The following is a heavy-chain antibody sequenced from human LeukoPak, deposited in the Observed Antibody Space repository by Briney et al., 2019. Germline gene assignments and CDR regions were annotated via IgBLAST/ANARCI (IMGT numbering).Heavy chain of an antibody. D-gene: IGHD6-13*01. CDR2: TYYRSKWSN. V-gene: IGHV6-1*01. CDR3: ARDLYTSTFSNWFDP. J-gene: IGHJ5*02. CDR1: GDSVSSNSVA. Sequence: SQTLSLTCAISGDSVSSNSVAWNWIRQSPSRGLEWLGRTYYRSKWSNDYAVSLKSRITINPDTSKNQFSLQLNSVTPEDTAVYYCARDLYTSTFSNWFDPWGQGTLVTVSS.